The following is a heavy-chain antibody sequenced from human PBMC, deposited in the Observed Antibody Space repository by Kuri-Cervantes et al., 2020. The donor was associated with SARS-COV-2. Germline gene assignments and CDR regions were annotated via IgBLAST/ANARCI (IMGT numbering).Heavy chain of an antibody. CDR3: ARGRRYSLPGGLDY. Sequence: GSLRLSCTVSGGSISSGGYYWSWIRQPPEKGLEWIGEINHSGSTNYNPSLKSRVTISVDTSKNQFSLKLSSVTAADTAVYYCARGRRYSLPGGLDYWGQGTLVTVSS. D-gene: IGHD3-9*01. V-gene: IGHV4-39*07. CDR1: GGSISSGGYY. J-gene: IGHJ4*02. CDR2: INHSGST.